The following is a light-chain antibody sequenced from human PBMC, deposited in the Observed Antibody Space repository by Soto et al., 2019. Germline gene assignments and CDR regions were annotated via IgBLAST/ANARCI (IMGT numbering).Light chain of an antibody. CDR2: AAA. Sequence: ALRMTQSPSSISASTGDRVTITCRASQGISSFLAWYQQKPGKAPKLLIYAAATLQRGAPSRFSASGSGPDFTLTISRLQSEDFATYFCQQYLSYPYTFGQGTKLEI. CDR3: QQYLSYPYT. J-gene: IGKJ2*01. V-gene: IGKV1-8*01. CDR1: QGISSF.